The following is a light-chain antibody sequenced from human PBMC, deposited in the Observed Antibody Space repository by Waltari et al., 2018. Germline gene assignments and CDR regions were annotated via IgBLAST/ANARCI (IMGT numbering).Light chain of an antibody. V-gene: IGKV3-15*01. CDR3: QQYNNWPPTYT. CDR1: QTISSN. Sequence: EIVMTQSPATLSVSPGERATLSCRASQTISSNLAWYQPKPGQAPRLLIYSASTRATGIPARFSGSGSGTEFTLTISSLQSEDFAVYYCQQYNNWPPTYTFGQGTKLDIK. J-gene: IGKJ2*01. CDR2: SAS.